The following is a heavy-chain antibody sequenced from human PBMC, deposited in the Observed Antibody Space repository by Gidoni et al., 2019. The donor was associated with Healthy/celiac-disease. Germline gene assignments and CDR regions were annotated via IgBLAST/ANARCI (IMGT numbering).Heavy chain of an antibody. CDR2: IKQAGSEK. D-gene: IGHD5-18*01. CDR1: GFTFSSYW. V-gene: IGHV3-7*01. CDR3: ARANEQLWFHYYYYYGMDV. Sequence: EVQLVASGGGLVQPGGSLRLSCAASGFTFSSYWISWVRQAPGKGLEWVANIKQAGSEKYYVVSVKCRFTISRENAKNSLYLQMNSLRAEDTAVYYCARANEQLWFHYYYYYGMDVLGQGTTVTVSS. J-gene: IGHJ6*02.